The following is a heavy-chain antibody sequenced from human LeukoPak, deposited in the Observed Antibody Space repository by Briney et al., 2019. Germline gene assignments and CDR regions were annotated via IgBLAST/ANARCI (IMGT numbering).Heavy chain of an antibody. Sequence: PGGSLRLSCAASGFTFSSYAMSWVRQAPGKGLQWVSVVSGSGGSTNYAVSVKGRFTISRDNSKNTLYLQMNSLRAEDTAVYYCAKGPSASSPYYFDYWGQGTLVTVSS. D-gene: IGHD1-26*01. CDR3: AKGPSASSPYYFDY. CDR1: GFTFSSYA. CDR2: VSGSGGST. J-gene: IGHJ4*02. V-gene: IGHV3-23*01.